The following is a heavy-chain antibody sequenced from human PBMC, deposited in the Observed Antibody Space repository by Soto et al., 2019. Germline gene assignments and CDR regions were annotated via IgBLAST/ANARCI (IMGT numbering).Heavy chain of an antibody. CDR1: GFTFSSYG. CDR3: ARGVAAAVNYFHY. Sequence: PGGSLRLSCAASGFTFSSYGMHWVRQAPGKGLEWVAVIWYDGSNKYYADSVKGRFTISRDNSKNTLYLQMNSLRAEDTAVYYCARGVAAAVNYFHYWRQSTLGTVS. J-gene: IGHJ4*02. V-gene: IGHV3-33*01. CDR2: IWYDGSNK. D-gene: IGHD6-13*01.